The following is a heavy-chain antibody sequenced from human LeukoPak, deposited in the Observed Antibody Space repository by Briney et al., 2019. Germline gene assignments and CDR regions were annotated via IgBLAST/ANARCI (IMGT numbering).Heavy chain of an antibody. Sequence: GGSLTLSRAASGFTFSSYEMNWVRQAPGKGLEWVSYISSSGSTIYYADSVKGRFTISRDNAKNSLYLQMNSLRAEDTAVYYCASLYGDYGADYWGQGTLVTVSS. CDR3: ASLYGDYGADY. CDR2: ISSSGSTI. V-gene: IGHV3-48*03. CDR1: GFTFSSYE. J-gene: IGHJ4*02. D-gene: IGHD4-17*01.